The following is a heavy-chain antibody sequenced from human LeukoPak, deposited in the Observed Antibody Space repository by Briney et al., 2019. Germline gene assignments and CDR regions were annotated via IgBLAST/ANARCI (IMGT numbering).Heavy chain of an antibody. Sequence: GGSLRLSCAAPGFIFDNYAIHWVRQAPWKGLEWVSLISGDGGSTFYADSVRGRFTISRDNSKNTLYLQMNSLSAEDTAVFYCARAIRGYYFDSWGQGALVTVSS. CDR2: ISGDGGST. CDR1: GFIFDNYA. J-gene: IGHJ4*02. CDR3: ARAIRGYYFDS. V-gene: IGHV3-43*02.